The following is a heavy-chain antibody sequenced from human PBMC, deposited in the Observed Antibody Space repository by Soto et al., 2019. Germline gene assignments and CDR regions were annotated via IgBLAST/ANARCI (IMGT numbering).Heavy chain of an antibody. CDR3: AKAGGFDWLLPTNWFDP. CDR1: GFTFDDYA. D-gene: IGHD3-9*01. CDR2: ISWNSGSI. J-gene: IGHJ5*02. Sequence: EVQLVESGGGLVQPGRSLRLSCAASGFTFDDYAMHWVRQAPGKGLEWVSGISWNSGSIGYADSVKGRFTISRDNAKNSLYLQMNSLRAEDTALYYCAKAGGFDWLLPTNWFDPWGQGTLVTVSS. V-gene: IGHV3-9*01.